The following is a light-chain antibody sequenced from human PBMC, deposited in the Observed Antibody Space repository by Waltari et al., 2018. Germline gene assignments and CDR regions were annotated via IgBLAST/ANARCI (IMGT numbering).Light chain of an antibody. CDR1: SSDVGGYNY. V-gene: IGLV2-14*01. J-gene: IGLJ2*01. CDR3: SSYTSSSIVV. CDR2: DVS. Sequence: QSALTQPASVSGSPGQSITISCTGTSSDVGGYNYVSWYQQHPGKAPKLMIYDVSKRPSGVSNRFSGSKSGNTASLTISGLQAEDEADYYCSSYTSSSIVVFGGGTKPTVL.